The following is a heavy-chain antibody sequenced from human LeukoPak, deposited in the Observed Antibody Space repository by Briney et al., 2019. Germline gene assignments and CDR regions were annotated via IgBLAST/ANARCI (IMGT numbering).Heavy chain of an antibody. Sequence: SETLSLTRAVYGGSFSGYYWSWIRQPPGKGLEWIGEINHSGSTNYNPSLKSRVTISVDTSKNQFSLKLSSVTAADTAVYYCARGVRDYMDVWGKGTTVTVSS. V-gene: IGHV4-34*01. CDR2: INHSGST. CDR1: GGSFSGYY. J-gene: IGHJ6*03. CDR3: ARGVRDYMDV.